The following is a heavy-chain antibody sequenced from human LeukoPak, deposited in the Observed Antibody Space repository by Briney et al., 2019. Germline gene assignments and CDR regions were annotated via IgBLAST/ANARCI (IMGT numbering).Heavy chain of an antibody. CDR3: ARDGRIAARRFDY. CDR2: INHSGST. Sequence: SETPSLTCAVYGGSFSGYYWSWIRQPPGKGLEWVGEINHSGSTNYNPSLKSRVTISVDTSKNQFSLKLSSVTAADTAVYYCARDGRIAARRFDYWGQGTLVTVSS. CDR1: GGSFSGYY. J-gene: IGHJ4*02. D-gene: IGHD6-6*01. V-gene: IGHV4-34*01.